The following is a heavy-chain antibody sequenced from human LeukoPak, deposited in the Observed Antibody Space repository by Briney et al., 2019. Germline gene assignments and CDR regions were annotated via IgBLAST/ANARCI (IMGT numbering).Heavy chain of an antibody. CDR2: ISGSGGST. J-gene: IGHJ4*02. Sequence: GGSLRLSCAASGFTFSSYGMSWVRQAPGRGLEWVSAISGSGGSTYYADSVKGRFTISRDNSKNTLYLQMNSLRAEDTAVYYCAKVRASTVTTYPNFDYWGQGTLVTVSS. CDR1: GFTFSSYG. V-gene: IGHV3-23*01. D-gene: IGHD4-17*01. CDR3: AKVRASTVTTYPNFDY.